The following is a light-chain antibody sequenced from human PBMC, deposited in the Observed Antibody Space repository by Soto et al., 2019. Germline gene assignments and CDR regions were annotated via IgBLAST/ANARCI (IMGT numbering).Light chain of an antibody. CDR2: DAS. J-gene: IGKJ4*01. CDR1: QSVTNSY. V-gene: IGKV3-11*01. Sequence: VRTRSTATLSVSPEERATLSCRASQSVTNSYLAWYQQKPGQAPRLLIYDASNRATGIPARFSGSGSGTDFTLTISSLEPEDFAVYYCQQRSNWPRTFGGGTQVDIK. CDR3: QQRSNWPRT.